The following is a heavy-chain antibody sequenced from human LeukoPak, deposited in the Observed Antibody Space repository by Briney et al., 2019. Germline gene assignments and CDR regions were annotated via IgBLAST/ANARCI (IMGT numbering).Heavy chain of an antibody. Sequence: GGSLRLSCAASGFTFGSYTMNWVRQAPGKGLEWVSFIKSKIYGGTTEYAASVKGRFTISRDESKSFAYLQMNSLKIEDTAVYYCTSYSNGGLRHFDYWGQGTLVTVSS. V-gene: IGHV3-49*04. J-gene: IGHJ4*02. CDR1: GFTFGSYT. CDR3: TSYSNGGLRHFDY. CDR2: IKSKIYGGTT. D-gene: IGHD6-19*01.